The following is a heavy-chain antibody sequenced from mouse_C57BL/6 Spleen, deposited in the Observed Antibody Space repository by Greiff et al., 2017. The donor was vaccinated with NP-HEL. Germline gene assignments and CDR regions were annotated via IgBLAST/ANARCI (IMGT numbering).Heavy chain of an antibody. V-gene: IGHV1-67*01. D-gene: IGHD1-1*01. CDR3: AREGYYGSSYVDWYFDV. CDR1: GYTFTDYA. Sequence: QVQLQQSGPELVRPGVSVKISCKGSGYTFTDYAMHWVKQSHAKSLEWIGVISTYYGDASYNQKFKDKATMTVDKSSSTAYMELARLTSEDSAVYYCAREGYYGSSYVDWYFDVWGTGTTVTVSS. CDR2: ISTYYGDA. J-gene: IGHJ1*03.